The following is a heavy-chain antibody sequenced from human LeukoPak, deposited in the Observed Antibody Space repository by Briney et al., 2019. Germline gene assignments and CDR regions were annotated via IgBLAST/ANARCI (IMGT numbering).Heavy chain of an antibody. CDR1: GYTFTSYD. D-gene: IGHD6-13*01. V-gene: IGHV1-8*01. CDR2: MNPNSGNT. Sequence: GASVKVSCKASGYTFTSYDINWVRQATGQGLEWMGWMNPNSGNTGYAQKFQGRVTMTRNTSISTAYMELSSLRSEDTAVYYCAVKGVAAAADYDYWGQEPWSPSPQ. J-gene: IGHJ4*01. CDR3: AVKGVAAAADYDY.